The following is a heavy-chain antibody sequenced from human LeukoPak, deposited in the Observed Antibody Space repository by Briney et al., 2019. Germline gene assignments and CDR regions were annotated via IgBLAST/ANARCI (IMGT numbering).Heavy chain of an antibody. J-gene: IGHJ6*02. Sequence: GGSLRLSCAASRFTFSSYVMSWVRQTPGKGLECVSAISGSGHKTYYADSVKGRFTISRDNSKNTLYLQMNSLRAEDTAVYYCARVSGTIQIWPQPFGDGMDVWGQGTTVAVSS. CDR3: ARVSGTIQIWPQPFGDGMDV. D-gene: IGHD5-18*01. CDR2: ISGSGHKT. CDR1: RFTFSSYV. V-gene: IGHV3-23*01.